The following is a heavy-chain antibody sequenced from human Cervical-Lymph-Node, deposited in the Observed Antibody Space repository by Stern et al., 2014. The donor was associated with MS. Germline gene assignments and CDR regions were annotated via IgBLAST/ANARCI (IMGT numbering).Heavy chain of an antibody. D-gene: IGHD3-16*02. Sequence: VQLVESGGGLVKPGGSLRLSCAASGFNFNDLYINWIRQSPGQGLEWIAYISSSGTSVHYADSVKGRFIVSRNKDSNSFYLQMDSLRAEDTAIYYCSTLVAHWGQGTLVTVSS. CDR2: ISSSGTSV. CDR1: GFNFNDLY. CDR3: STLVAH. J-gene: IGHJ4*02. V-gene: IGHV3-11*01.